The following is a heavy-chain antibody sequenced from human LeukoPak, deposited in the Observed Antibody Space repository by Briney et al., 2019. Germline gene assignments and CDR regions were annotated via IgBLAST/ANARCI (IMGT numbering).Heavy chain of an antibody. D-gene: IGHD4-17*01. CDR1: GGSISSGGYS. J-gene: IGHJ3*02. V-gene: IGHV4-30-2*01. CDR2: MYHSGYT. CDR3: ARRVNDYGDYGAFDI. Sequence: PSETLSLTCAVSGGSISSGGYSWSWIRQPPGKGLEWIGCMYHSGYTYYNPSLKSRVSISVDRSKNQFSLKLSSVTAADTAVYYCARRVNDYGDYGAFDIWGQGTMVTVSS.